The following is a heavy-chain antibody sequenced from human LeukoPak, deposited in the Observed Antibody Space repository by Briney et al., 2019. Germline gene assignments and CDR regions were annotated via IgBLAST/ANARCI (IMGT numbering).Heavy chain of an antibody. CDR3: AKETTVIVVARSFFDY. D-gene: IGHD2-15*01. J-gene: IGHJ4*02. Sequence: ASVKVSCKASRYTFTNYGIHWLRQAPGQRPDWLGWVNPGNGNTRYPQTFQGRVTFTRDTSATTAYMELSNLRSEDTAMYYCAKETTVIVVARSFFDYWGPGTLVTVSS. CDR2: VNPGNGNT. CDR1: RYTFTNYG. V-gene: IGHV1-3*01.